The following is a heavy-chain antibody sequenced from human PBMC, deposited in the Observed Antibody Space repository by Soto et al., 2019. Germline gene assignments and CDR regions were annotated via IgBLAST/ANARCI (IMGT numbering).Heavy chain of an antibody. CDR2: IKQDGSEK. D-gene: IGHD3-3*01. CDR3: ARDKVFGVVILDY. Sequence: GESLKISCAASGFTFSSYWMSWVRQAPGKGLEWVANIKQDGSEKYYVDSVKGRFTISRDNAKNSLYLQMNSLRAEDTAVYYCARDKVFGVVILDYWGQGTLVTVSS. V-gene: IGHV3-7*01. J-gene: IGHJ4*02. CDR1: GFTFSSYW.